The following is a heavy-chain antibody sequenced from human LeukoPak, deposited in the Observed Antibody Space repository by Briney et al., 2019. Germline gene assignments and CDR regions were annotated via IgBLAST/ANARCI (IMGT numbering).Heavy chain of an antibody. D-gene: IGHD1-26*01. CDR3: ARETGGTTKEFDY. CDR2: INPNSGDT. J-gene: IGHJ4*02. CDR1: GYTFTGYY. Sequence: ASVKVSCKASGYTFTGYYIHWVRQAPGQGLEGMGWINPNSGDTNYAQKFQGRVAFTRDTSISTAYLELRRLRSDDTAVFYCARETGGTTKEFDYWGQGTLVTVSS. V-gene: IGHV1-2*02.